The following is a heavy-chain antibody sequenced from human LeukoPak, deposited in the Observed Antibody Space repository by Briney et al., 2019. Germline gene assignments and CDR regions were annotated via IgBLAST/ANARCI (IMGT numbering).Heavy chain of an antibody. V-gene: IGHV3-30*04. CDR1: GFTFSSYA. D-gene: IGHD6-13*01. Sequence: GGSLRLSCAASGFTFSSYAMHWVRQAPGKGLEWVAVISYDGGNKYYADSVKGRFTISRDNSKNTLYLQINSLRAEDTAVYYCARATSSSWWRNAFDIWGQGTMVTVSS. J-gene: IGHJ3*02. CDR2: ISYDGGNK. CDR3: ARATSSSWWRNAFDI.